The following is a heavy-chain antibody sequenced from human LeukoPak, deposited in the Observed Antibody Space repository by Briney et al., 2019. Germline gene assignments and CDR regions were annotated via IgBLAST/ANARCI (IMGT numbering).Heavy chain of an antibody. CDR2: INPNSGGT. J-gene: IGHJ4*02. CDR1: GYTFTGHN. Sequence: GASVKVSCKASGYTFTGHNIHWVRQVPGQGLEWMGRINPNSGGTNYAQKFQGRATMTGDPSIRTVYMELSRLTPDDTAVYYCARGAATGYYFDYWGLGALVTVSS. V-gene: IGHV1-2*06. D-gene: IGHD6-25*01. CDR3: ARGAATGYYFDY.